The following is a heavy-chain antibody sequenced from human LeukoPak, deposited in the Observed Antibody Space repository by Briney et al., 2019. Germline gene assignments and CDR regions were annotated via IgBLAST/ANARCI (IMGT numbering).Heavy chain of an antibody. V-gene: IGHV4-59*01. CDR1: GGSISSYY. CDR3: ARAVGRAHAFGI. J-gene: IGHJ3*02. CDR2: VYYSGST. Sequence: SETLSLTCTVSGGSISSYYWSWIRQPPGKGLEWIGYVYYSGSTNYNPSLKSRVTISVDTSKNQFSLKLSSVTAADTAVYYCARAVGRAHAFGIWGQGTMVTVSS. D-gene: IGHD4/OR15-4a*01.